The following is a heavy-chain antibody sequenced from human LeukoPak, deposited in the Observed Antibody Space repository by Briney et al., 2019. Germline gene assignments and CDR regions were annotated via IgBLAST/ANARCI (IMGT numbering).Heavy chain of an antibody. V-gene: IGHV3-23*01. CDR1: GLNFDDSA. CDR3: ANDYRSGSFHDF. J-gene: IGHJ4*02. Sequence: GGSLRLSCVASGLNFDDSAMHWVRQAPGKGLEWVSVISRRDDYTYYADSVKGRFTISRDNSKNTLYLQMNTLRAEDTAVYYCANDYRSGSFHDFWGQGTLVTVSS. CDR2: ISRRDDYT. D-gene: IGHD3-10*01.